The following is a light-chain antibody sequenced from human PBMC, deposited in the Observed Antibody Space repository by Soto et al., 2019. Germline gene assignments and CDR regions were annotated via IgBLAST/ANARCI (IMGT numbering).Light chain of an antibody. CDR2: WAS. V-gene: IGKV4-1*01. CDR3: QQYYSTPRT. Sequence: DIVMTQSPDSLAVSLGERATINCKSSQSVLYTSNNKNYLAWYQQKPGQPPKLLIYWASTQESGVPDRFSGSGSGTDFTLTISSLQAEDVAVYYCQQYYSTPRTLGQGTKVEIK. J-gene: IGKJ1*01. CDR1: QSVLYTSNNKNY.